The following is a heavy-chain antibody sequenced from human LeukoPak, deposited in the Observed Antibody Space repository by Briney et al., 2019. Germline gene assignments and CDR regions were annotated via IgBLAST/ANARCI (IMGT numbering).Heavy chain of an antibody. CDR1: GYTFTGYY. CDR3: ARGYYDFWSGYYTDAEYFQH. J-gene: IGHJ1*01. V-gene: IGHV1-2*02. Sequence: AAVKDSCKACGYTFTGYYLHWVRQAPGQGLDGMGLINHNSWGINYAQKFQGRVTLTRNTSMSTAYMELSRLRSDDTAVYYCARGYYDFWSGYYTDAEYFQHWGQGTLVSVSS. CDR2: INHNSWGI. D-gene: IGHD3-3*01.